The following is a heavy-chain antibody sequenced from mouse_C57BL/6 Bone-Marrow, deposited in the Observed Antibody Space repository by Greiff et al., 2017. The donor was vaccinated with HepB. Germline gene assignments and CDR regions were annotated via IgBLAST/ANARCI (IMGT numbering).Heavy chain of an antibody. J-gene: IGHJ1*03. CDR1: GFTFSDYY. D-gene: IGHD1-1*01. CDR2: INYDGSST. V-gene: IGHV5-16*01. Sequence: EVKVVESEGGLVQPGSSMKLSCTASGFTFSDYYMAWVRQVPEKGLEWVANINYDGSSTYYLDSLKSRFIISRDNAKNILYLQMSSLKSEDTATYYCARGRVYGSRDWYFDVWGTGTTVTVSS. CDR3: ARGRVYGSRDWYFDV.